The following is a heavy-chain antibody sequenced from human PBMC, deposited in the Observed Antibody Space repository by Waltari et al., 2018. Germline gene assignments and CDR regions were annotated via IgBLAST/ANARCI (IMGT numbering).Heavy chain of an antibody. CDR1: GGSISSSSYY. V-gene: IGHV4-39*07. CDR2: IYYSGIT. Sequence: QLQLQESGPGLVKPSETLSLTCTVSGGSISSSSYYWGWIRQPPGKGLEWIGSIYYSGITDYNPSLKSRVTISVDTSKTQVSLKLSSVTAADTAVYYCARDRIKVPHNYYGSGSYYHDAFDIWGQGTMVTVSS. CDR3: ARDRIKVPHNYYGSGSYYHDAFDI. D-gene: IGHD3-10*01. J-gene: IGHJ3*02.